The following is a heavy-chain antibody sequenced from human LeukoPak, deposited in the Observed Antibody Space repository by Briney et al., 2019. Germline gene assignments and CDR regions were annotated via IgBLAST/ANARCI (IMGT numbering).Heavy chain of an antibody. CDR2: ISGSGGST. J-gene: IGHJ3*02. D-gene: IGHD6-13*01. V-gene: IGHV3-23*01. CDR3: AKTKRREYSSSWGTQPDDAFDI. Sequence: GGSLRLSCAASGFTFSSYAMSWVRQAPGKGLEWVSAISGSGGSTYYADSVKGRFTISRDNSKNTLYLQMNSLRAEDTAVYYCAKTKRREYSSSWGTQPDDAFDIWGQGTMVTVSS. CDR1: GFTFSSYA.